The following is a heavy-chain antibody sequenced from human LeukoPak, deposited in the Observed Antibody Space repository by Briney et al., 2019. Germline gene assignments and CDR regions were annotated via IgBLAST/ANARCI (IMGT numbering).Heavy chain of an antibody. D-gene: IGHD5-18*01. J-gene: IGHJ6*03. V-gene: IGHV3-48*01. CDR2: IISSSITI. CDR1: GFTFSSYS. CDR3: ARDEAMDDYYYYYMDV. Sequence: PGGSLRLSCAASGFTFSSYSMNWVRQAPGKGLEWVSYIISSSITIYYADSGKGRFTISRDNAKNSLYLQMNSLRAEDTAVYYCARDEAMDDYYYYYMDVWGKGITVTVSS.